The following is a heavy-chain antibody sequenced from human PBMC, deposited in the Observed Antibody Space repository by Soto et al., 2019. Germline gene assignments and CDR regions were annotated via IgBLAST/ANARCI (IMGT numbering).Heavy chain of an antibody. Sequence: QVQLVESGGGVVQPGRSLRLSCAASGFTFSGYAMHWVRQAPGKGLEWVAVISYDGSNKYYADSVKGRFTISRDNSKNTLYLQMNSLRAEDTAVYYCASRPLWYYYGMDVWGQGTTVTVSS. J-gene: IGHJ6*02. CDR3: ASRPLWYYYGMDV. CDR2: ISYDGSNK. V-gene: IGHV3-30-3*01. D-gene: IGHD5-18*01. CDR1: GFTFSGYA.